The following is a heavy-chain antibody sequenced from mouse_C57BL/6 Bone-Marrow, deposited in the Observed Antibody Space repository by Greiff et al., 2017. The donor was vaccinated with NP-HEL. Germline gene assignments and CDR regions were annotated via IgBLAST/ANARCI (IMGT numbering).Heavy chain of an antibody. D-gene: IGHD1-1*01. Sequence: LQQSGASVKISCKASGYAFSSYWMNWVKQRPGKGLEWIGQIYPGVGDTNYNGKFKGKATLTADKSSSTAYMQLSSLTSEDSAVYFCPSPYYYGSSLYWGQGTTLTVSS. V-gene: IGHV1-80*01. CDR2: IYPGVGDT. CDR1: GYAFSSYW. J-gene: IGHJ2*01. CDR3: PSPYYYGSSLY.